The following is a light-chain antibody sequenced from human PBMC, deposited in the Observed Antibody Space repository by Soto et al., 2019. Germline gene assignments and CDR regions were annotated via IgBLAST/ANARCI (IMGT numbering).Light chain of an antibody. CDR3: QQRADWWT. J-gene: IGKJ1*01. CDR1: QSVRSN. CDR2: DAS. V-gene: IGKV3-11*01. Sequence: EIVLTQSPATLSVSPGERATLSCRASQSVRSNLAWYQQKPGQAPRLLIDDASNRATGIPARFSGSGSGTDFTLTISSLEPEDSAVYYCQQRADWWTFGQGTKV.